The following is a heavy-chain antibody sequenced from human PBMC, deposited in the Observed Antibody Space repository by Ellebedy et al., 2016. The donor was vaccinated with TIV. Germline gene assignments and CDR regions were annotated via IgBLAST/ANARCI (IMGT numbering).Heavy chain of an antibody. D-gene: IGHD5-18*01. CDR2: ISYDGSNK. CDR3: AKEVGSTVQLWGYMDV. CDR1: GFRFSSYG. J-gene: IGHJ6*03. Sequence: GGSLRLXCAASGFRFSSYGMHWVRQAPGKGLEWVAVISYDGSNKRYADSVKGRFTISRDRFKNTVYLQMNSLRVEDTAVYYCAKEVGSTVQLWGYMDVWGKGTTVTVSS. V-gene: IGHV3-30*18.